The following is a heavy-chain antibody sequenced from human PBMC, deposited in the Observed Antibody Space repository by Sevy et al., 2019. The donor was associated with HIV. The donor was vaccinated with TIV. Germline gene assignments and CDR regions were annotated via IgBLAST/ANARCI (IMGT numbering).Heavy chain of an antibody. Sequence: ASVKVSRKASGYTFSTYGISWVRQAPGQGLEWMGWIGAYNGNRKYAQKFQDRITMTTDTSTSTAYMELRSLRSDDTAVYFCARLSTARGESNWFDPWGQGTLVTVSS. D-gene: IGHD3-16*01. CDR2: IGAYNGNR. CDR3: ARLSTARGESNWFDP. CDR1: GYTFSTYG. J-gene: IGHJ5*02. V-gene: IGHV1-18*01.